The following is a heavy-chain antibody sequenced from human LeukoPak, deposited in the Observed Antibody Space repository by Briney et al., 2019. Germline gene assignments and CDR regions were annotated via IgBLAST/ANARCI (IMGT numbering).Heavy chain of an antibody. V-gene: IGHV3-23*01. Sequence: GVSLRLSCAASGFTLRSSAMSWVRQAPGKGLEWVSAISGDGGTISYAASVRGRFTISRDNAKNTLFLQMSSLRAGDTALYYCAKELYGNPSGYWGQGTRVTVSS. J-gene: IGHJ4*02. D-gene: IGHD2-8*01. CDR2: ISGDGGTI. CDR1: GFTLRSSA. CDR3: AKELYGNPSGY.